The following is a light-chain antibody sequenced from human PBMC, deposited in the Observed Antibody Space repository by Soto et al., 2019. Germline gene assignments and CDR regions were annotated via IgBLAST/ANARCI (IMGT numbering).Light chain of an antibody. J-gene: IGKJ1*01. CDR3: QQCGSSPWT. Sequence: EIVLTQSPGTLSLSPGEGATLACRASQTISSNFLAWYQQKPGQAPRLLIYGVSIRATGIPDMFSGSGSGTDFSLTISRLEPEDFAVYYCQQCGSSPWTFGQGTTVEIK. CDR2: GVS. V-gene: IGKV3-20*01. CDR1: QTISSNF.